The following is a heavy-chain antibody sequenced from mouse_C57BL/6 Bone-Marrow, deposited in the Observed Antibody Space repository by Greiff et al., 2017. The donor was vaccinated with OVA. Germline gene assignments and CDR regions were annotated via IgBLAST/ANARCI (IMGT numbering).Heavy chain of an antibody. CDR3: ATYYGSSYEAY. V-gene: IGHV1-64*01. CDR1: GYTFTSYW. D-gene: IGHD1-1*01. Sequence: QVQLQQSGAELVKPGASVKLSCKASGYTFTSYWMHWVKQRPGQGLEWIGMIHPNSGSTNYNEKFKSKATLTVDKSSSTAYMQLSSLTSEDSAVYYCATYYGSSYEAYWGQGTLVTVSA. J-gene: IGHJ3*01. CDR2: IHPNSGST.